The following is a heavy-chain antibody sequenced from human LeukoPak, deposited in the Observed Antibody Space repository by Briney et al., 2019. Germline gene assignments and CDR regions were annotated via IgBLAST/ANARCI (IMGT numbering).Heavy chain of an antibody. CDR2: IKQDGSEK. D-gene: IGHD3-10*01. J-gene: IGHJ4*02. CDR3: ARRSSVGSGNYLEY. V-gene: IGHV3-7*01. CDR1: RFTFSSYW. Sequence: GGSLRLSCAASRFTFSSYWMSWVRQAPGKGLEWVANIKQDGSEKYYVDSVKGRFTISRDNAKNSLYLQMNSLRVEDTAVYYCARRSSVGSGNYLEYWGQGTLVTVSS.